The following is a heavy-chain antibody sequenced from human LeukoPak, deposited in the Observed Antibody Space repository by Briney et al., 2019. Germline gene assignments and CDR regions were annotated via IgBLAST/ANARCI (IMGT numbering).Heavy chain of an antibody. CDR2: INHSGST. CDR3: AGVATVTNGAIVRYYYYYYGMDV. V-gene: IGHV4-34*01. J-gene: IGHJ6*02. D-gene: IGHD4-17*01. CDR1: GGSFSGYY. Sequence: SETLSLTCAVYGGSFSGYYWSWIRQPPGKGLEWIGEINHSGSTNYNPSLKSRVTISVDTSKNQFSLKLSSVTAADTAVYYCAGVATVTNGAIVRYYYYYYGMDVWGQGTTVTVSS.